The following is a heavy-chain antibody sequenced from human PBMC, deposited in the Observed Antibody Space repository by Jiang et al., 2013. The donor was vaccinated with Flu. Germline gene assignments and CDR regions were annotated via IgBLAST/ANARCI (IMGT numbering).Heavy chain of an antibody. CDR3: ARIEVGGYSYGYDYYYYGMDV. CDR2: IDWNDDK. CDR1: GFSLSTSGMC. Sequence: KPTQTLTLTCTFSGFSLSTSGMCVGWIRQPPGKALEWLARIDWNDDKYYSTSLKTRHTISKDTSKNQVVLTMTNMDPVDTATYYCARIEVGGYSYGYDYYYYGMDVWGKGTTVTVSS. V-gene: IGHV2-70*11. D-gene: IGHD5-18*01. J-gene: IGHJ6*04.